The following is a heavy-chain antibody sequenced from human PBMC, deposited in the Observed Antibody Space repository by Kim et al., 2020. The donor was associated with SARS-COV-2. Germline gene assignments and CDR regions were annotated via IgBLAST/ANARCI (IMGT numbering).Heavy chain of an antibody. Sequence: SQTLSLTCAISGDSVSSNSAAWNWIRQSPSRGLEWLGRTYYRSKWYNDYAVSVKSRITINPDTSKNQFSLQLNSVTPEDTAVYYCARDPLDSYITATNWFDPGGQGTLVTVSS. CDR1: GDSVSSNSAA. V-gene: IGHV6-1*01. CDR3: ARDPLDSYITATNWFDP. CDR2: TYYRSKWYN. D-gene: IGHD6-13*01. J-gene: IGHJ5*02.